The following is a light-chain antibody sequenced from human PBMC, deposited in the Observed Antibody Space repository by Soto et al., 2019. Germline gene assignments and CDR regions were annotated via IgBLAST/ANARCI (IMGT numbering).Light chain of an antibody. J-gene: IGLJ2*01. CDR3: ETLDRNPFVV. CDR1: SGHSSYT. Sequence: QTVVTQSSSASASLGSSVKLTCTLSSGHSSYTIAWHHQQPGKAPRYLMKLERSGSYNKGSGVPDRFSGSSSGADRYLTIPNLPAEDEADYYRETLDRNPFVVFGGGTKLTVL. CDR2: LERSGSY. V-gene: IGLV4-60*03.